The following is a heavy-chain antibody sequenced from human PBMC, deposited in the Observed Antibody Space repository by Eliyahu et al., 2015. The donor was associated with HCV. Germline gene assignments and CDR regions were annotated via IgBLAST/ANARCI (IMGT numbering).Heavy chain of an antibody. D-gene: IGHD3-3*01. Sequence: EVQVVESGGALVQPGRXLRLXCVASGXTFDDXAMHWVRQIPGKGLEWVSGVSWNSVIRGYADSVKGRFTISRDNAKNSLYLQMDSLRAEDTALYYCAKDKSGYYRGLDHWGQGTLVTVSP. J-gene: IGHJ4*02. CDR2: VSWNSVIR. V-gene: IGHV3-9*01. CDR3: AKDKSGYYRGLDH. CDR1: GXTFDDXA.